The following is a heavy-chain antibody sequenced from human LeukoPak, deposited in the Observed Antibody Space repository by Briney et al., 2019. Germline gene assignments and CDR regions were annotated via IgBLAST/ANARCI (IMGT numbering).Heavy chain of an antibody. V-gene: IGHV3-30*02. CDR2: IQKDGSYE. Sequence: GSLRLSCPASGFTFITYGMDWVRQAPGQGLEGVAFIQKDGSYEYYADSAKGRFTISRDNSKNTLYLEMNKLRTEDTAVYYCEKDQGTTGSYDYWGQGTLVTVSS. J-gene: IGHJ4*02. CDR1: GFTFITYG. CDR3: EKDQGTTGSYDY. D-gene: IGHD3-9*01.